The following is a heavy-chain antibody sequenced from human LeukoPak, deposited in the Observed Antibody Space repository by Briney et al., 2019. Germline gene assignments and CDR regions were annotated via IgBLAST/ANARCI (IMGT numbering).Heavy chain of an antibody. CDR1: GYTFTSYG. CDR2: ISAYNGNT. V-gene: IGHV1-18*01. J-gene: IGHJ4*02. D-gene: IGHD3-10*01. Sequence: GASVKVSCKASGYTFTSYGISWVRQAPGQGLEWMGWISAYNGNTNYAQKLQGRVTMTTDTSTSTAYMELRSLRSDDTAVYYCARDLTMVRGVIPEVVDYWGQGTLVTVSS. CDR3: ARDLTMVRGVIPEVVDY.